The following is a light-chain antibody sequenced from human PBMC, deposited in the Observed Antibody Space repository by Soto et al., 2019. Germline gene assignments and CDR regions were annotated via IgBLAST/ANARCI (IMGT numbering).Light chain of an antibody. CDR2: GAS. J-gene: IGKJ1*01. V-gene: IGKV3D-15*01. Sequence: EIVLTQSPGTLSLSPGERATLYFRASQSFSSTYLAWYQQKPGQAPRLLIYGASSRATGIPDRFSGGGSGTEFTLTISSLQSEDFAVYYCQQYNNWPWTFGQGTKVDIK. CDR3: QQYNNWPWT. CDR1: QSFSSTY.